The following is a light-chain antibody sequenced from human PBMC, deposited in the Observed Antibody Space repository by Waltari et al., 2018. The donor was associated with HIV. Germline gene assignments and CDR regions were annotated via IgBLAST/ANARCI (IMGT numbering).Light chain of an antibody. CDR1: ESVDNNY. CDR2: GAS. V-gene: IGKV3-20*01. Sequence: EIVFTQCPGPRSFSPGERATLSCTARESVDNNYFAWFDQNRARPPRLFIYGASSTATGIPDRFSGSGSGTDFTLTVSRLEPEDFEVYCCQQYGRSHTFGGGTKVEIK. CDR3: QQYGRSHT. J-gene: IGKJ4*01.